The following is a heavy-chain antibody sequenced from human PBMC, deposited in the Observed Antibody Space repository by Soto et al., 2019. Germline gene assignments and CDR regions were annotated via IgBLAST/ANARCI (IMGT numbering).Heavy chain of an antibody. CDR3: ARDWTGDTCPCLDV. V-gene: IGHV3-23*01. J-gene: IGHJ6*02. CDR1: GFTFINYA. Sequence: VQLLESGGGLVQPGGSLRLSCAAAGFTFINYALTWVRQSPGKGLEWVSTFSGSGGITYYADSVRGRFTISRDNSKNTLFLQMNSLRVEDTAIYYCARDWTGDTCPCLDVWGQGTTVSVSS. D-gene: IGHD3-3*01. CDR2: FSGSGGIT.